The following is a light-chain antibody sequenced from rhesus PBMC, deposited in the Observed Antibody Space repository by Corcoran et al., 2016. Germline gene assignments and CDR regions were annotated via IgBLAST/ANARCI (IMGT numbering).Light chain of an antibody. CDR2: GAS. CDR1: QGIANY. Sequence: DIQMTQSPSSLSASVGDRVTITCRASQGIANYLSWYQQKPGKAPKRLMYGASSLESGVPPRLSGSGSGTEFALTISSLQPEDFAAYYCLQYNTKPYSFGQGTKVEIK. CDR3: LQYNTKPYS. V-gene: IGKV1-36*01. J-gene: IGKJ2*01.